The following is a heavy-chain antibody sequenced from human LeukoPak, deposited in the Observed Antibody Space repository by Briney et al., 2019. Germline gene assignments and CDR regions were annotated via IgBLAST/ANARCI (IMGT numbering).Heavy chain of an antibody. CDR3: AREYSSSWLYFDY. D-gene: IGHD6-13*01. CDR1: GFTFSSYS. V-gene: IGHV3-21*01. Sequence: GGSLRLSCAASGFTFSSYSMNWVRQAPGKGLEWVSSISSSSSYIYYADSVKGRFTISRDNAKNSLYLQMNSLRAGDTAVYYCAREYSSSWLYFDYWGQGTLVTVSS. J-gene: IGHJ4*02. CDR2: ISSSSSYI.